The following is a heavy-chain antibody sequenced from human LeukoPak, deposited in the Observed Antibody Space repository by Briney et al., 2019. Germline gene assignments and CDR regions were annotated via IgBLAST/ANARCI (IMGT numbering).Heavy chain of an antibody. D-gene: IGHD1-26*01. J-gene: IGHJ4*02. CDR2: INPSGGST. CDR1: GYTFTSYY. CDR3: ARGIGGSYYVGYYFDY. V-gene: IGHV1-46*01. Sequence: ASVKVSCKASGYTFTSYYMHWVRQAPGQGLEWMGIINPSGGSTSYAQKFQGRVTMTRDTSTSTVYMELSSLRSEDTAVYYCARGIGGSYYVGYYFDYWGQRTLVTVSS.